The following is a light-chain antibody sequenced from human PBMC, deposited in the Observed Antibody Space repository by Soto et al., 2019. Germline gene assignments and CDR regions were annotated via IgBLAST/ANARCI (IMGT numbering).Light chain of an antibody. Sequence: EIVLTQSPGTLSLSPGERATLSCRASQSVSSSYLAWYQQKPGQAPRLLIYGASSRATGIPDRFSGSGPGTEFTLTISRLEPEDFSVYYCQQYGSSPLYTFGQGTKLEIK. J-gene: IGKJ2*01. CDR3: QQYGSSPLYT. CDR1: QSVSSSY. CDR2: GAS. V-gene: IGKV3-20*01.